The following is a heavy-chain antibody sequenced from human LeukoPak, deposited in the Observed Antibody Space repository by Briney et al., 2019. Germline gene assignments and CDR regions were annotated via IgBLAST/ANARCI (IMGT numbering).Heavy chain of an antibody. J-gene: IGHJ4*02. CDR2: IYHSGST. D-gene: IGHD2-8*01. CDR1: GGSISSGGYS. CDR3: ARGIVQYSYFDY. Sequence: SQTLSLTCAVSGGSISSGGYSWSWIRQPPGKGLEWIGYIYHSGSTYYNPSPKSRVTISVDRSKNQFSLKLSSVTAADTAVYYCARGIVQYSYFDYWGQGTLVTVSS. V-gene: IGHV4-30-2*01.